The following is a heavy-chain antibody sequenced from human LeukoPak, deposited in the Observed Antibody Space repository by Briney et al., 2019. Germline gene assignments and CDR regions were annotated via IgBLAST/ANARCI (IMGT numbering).Heavy chain of an antibody. CDR2: IYSGGNT. V-gene: IGHV3-53*01. J-gene: IGHJ3*02. D-gene: IGHD3-16*01. CDR3: ARGGPPRDAFDI. Sequence: GGSLRLSCAASEFTVSSNYMSWVRQAPGKGLEWVSVIYSGGNTYYADSVKGRLTISRDNSKNTLSLQMNSLRADDTAVYYCARGGPPRDAFDIWGQGTMVTVSS. CDR1: EFTVSSNY.